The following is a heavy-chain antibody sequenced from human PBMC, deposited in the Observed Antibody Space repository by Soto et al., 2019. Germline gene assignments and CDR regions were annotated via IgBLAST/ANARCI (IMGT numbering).Heavy chain of an antibody. Sequence: GGSLRLSCAASGLTFSNSWMSRESQAPGKGLEWVGRIKSKTDGGTTDYAAPVKGRFTISRDDSKNTLYLQMNSLKTEDTAVYYCTTDASVFGELLRWGQGTLVTVSS. V-gene: IGHV3-15*01. CDR3: TTDASVFGELLR. CDR1: GLTFSNSW. J-gene: IGHJ4*02. D-gene: IGHD3-10*01. CDR2: IKSKTDGGTT.